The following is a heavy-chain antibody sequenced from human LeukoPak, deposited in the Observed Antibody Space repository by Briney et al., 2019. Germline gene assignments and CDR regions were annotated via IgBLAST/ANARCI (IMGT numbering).Heavy chain of an antibody. V-gene: IGHV3-21*01. CDR2: ISSSSSYI. Sequence: GGSLRLSCAASGFTFSSYGMNWVRQAPGKGLEWVSSISSSSSYIYYADSVKGRFTISRDNAKNSLYLQMNSLRAEDTAVYYCARSPGSSWPNWFDPWGQGTLVTVSS. CDR3: ARSPGSSWPNWFDP. CDR1: GFTFSSYG. J-gene: IGHJ5*02. D-gene: IGHD6-13*01.